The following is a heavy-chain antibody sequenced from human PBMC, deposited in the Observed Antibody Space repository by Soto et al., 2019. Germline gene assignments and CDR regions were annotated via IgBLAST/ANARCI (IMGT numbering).Heavy chain of an antibody. J-gene: IGHJ6*02. CDR2: IVVGSGNT. CDR3: AARWDYDFWSGSGYYGMDV. Sequence: SVKVSCKASGFTFTRSAVQWVRQARGQRLEWIGWIVVGSGNTNYAQKFQERVTITRDMSTSTAYMELSSLRSEDTAVYYCAARWDYDFWSGSGYYGMDVWGQGTTVTVSS. V-gene: IGHV1-58*01. CDR1: GFTFTRSA. D-gene: IGHD3-3*01.